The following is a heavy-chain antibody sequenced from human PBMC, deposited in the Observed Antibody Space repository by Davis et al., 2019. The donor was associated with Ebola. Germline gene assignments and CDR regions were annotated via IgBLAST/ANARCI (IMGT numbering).Heavy chain of an antibody. J-gene: IGHJ6*03. CDR1: GFTFSSYA. D-gene: IGHD2-2*02. V-gene: IGHV3-23*01. Sequence: GESLKISCAASGFTFSSYAMSWVRQAPGKGLEWVSAISGSGGSTYYADSVKGRFTISRDNPKNTLYLQMNSLRAEDTAVYYCAKREKVVPAAIPDYYYYYMDVWGKGTTVTVSS. CDR3: AKREKVVPAAIPDYYYYYMDV. CDR2: ISGSGGST.